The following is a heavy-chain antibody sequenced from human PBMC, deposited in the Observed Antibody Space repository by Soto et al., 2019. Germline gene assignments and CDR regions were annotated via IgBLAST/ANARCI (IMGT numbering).Heavy chain of an antibody. CDR1: GGTFSSYS. CDR3: ARGGYYGSGSYSGYYYYGMDV. D-gene: IGHD3-10*01. V-gene: IGHV1-69*13. J-gene: IGHJ6*02. CDR2: IIPIFGTA. Sequence: SVKVSCKASGGTFSSYSISWVRQAPGQGLECMGGIIPIFGTANYAQKFQGRVTITADESTSTAYMELSSLRSEDTAVYYCARGGYYGSGSYSGYYYYGMDVWGQGTTVTVSS.